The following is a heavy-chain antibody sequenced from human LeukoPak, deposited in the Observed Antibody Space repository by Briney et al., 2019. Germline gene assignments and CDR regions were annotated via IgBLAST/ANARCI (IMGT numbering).Heavy chain of an antibody. D-gene: IGHD4-17*01. CDR1: GYTFTGYY. V-gene: IGHV1-2*02. Sequence: GASVKVSCKASGYTFTGYYMHWVRQAPGQGLEWMGWINPNSGGTNYAQKFQGRVTMTRDTSISTAYMELSRLRSDDTAVYYCARRTTHGYGDYRPDFDYWGQGTLVTVSS. J-gene: IGHJ4*02. CDR2: INPNSGGT. CDR3: ARRTTHGYGDYRPDFDY.